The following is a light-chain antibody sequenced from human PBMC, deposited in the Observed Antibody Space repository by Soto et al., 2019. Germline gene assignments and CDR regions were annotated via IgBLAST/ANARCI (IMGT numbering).Light chain of an antibody. V-gene: IGLV1-44*01. CDR1: NSNIGSNT. CDR2: GNS. CDR3: QSYDRSLSGSV. Sequence: QSVLTQPPSASGTPGQRVTISCSGSNSNIGSNTVNWYQQLPGTAPKLLIFGNSHRPSGVPDRFFGSKSGTSASLAITGLQAEDEADYYCQSYDRSLSGSVFGGGTKLTVL. J-gene: IGLJ3*02.